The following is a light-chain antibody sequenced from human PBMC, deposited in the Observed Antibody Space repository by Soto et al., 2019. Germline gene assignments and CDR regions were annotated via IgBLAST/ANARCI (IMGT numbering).Light chain of an antibody. CDR2: YDS. V-gene: IGLV3-21*04. CDR1: NIGSKS. Sequence: SSELTQPPSVSVAPGKTARITCGGNNIGSKSLHWYQQKPGQAPVLVIYYDSDRPSGIPERFSDSNSGNTATLTISRVEAGDEAEYYCQVWDSSSDHVVFGGGTKLTVL. CDR3: QVWDSSSDHVV. J-gene: IGLJ2*01.